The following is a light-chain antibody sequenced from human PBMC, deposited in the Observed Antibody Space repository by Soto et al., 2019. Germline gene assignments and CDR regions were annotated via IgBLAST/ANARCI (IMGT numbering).Light chain of an antibody. CDR3: QQYDNSPLT. J-gene: IGKJ4*01. V-gene: IGKV3-20*01. CDR2: VAS. CDR1: QSVSSSF. Sequence: EIVLTQSPGTLSLSPGERATLSCRASQSVSSSFLAWYQQKPGQAPRLLIYVASSRATGIPDRFSGSGSGTDFTLTISRLEPEDFAVYYCQQYDNSPLTFGGGTKVELK.